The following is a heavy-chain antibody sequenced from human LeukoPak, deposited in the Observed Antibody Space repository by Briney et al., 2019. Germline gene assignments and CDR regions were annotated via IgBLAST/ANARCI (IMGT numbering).Heavy chain of an antibody. CDR3: ARETVTTGYYYYGMDV. CDR2: IYTSGST. J-gene: IGHJ6*02. Sequence: SETLSLTCTVFGGSISSYYWSWIRQPAGKGLEWIGRIYTSGSTNYNPSLKSRVTMSVDTSKNQFSLKLSSVTAADTAVYYCARETVTTGYYYYGMDVWGQGTTVTVSS. CDR1: GGSISSYY. V-gene: IGHV4-4*07. D-gene: IGHD4-17*01.